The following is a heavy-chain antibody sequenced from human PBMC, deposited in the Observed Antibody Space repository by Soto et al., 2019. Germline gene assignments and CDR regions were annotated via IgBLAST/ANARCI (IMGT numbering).Heavy chain of an antibody. V-gene: IGHV1-18*01. CDR1: GYTFTSYG. Sequence: ASVKVSCKASGYTFTSYGISWVRQAPGQGLEWMGWISAYNGNTNYAQKLQGRVNMTTDTSTSTAYMELRSLRSDDTAVYYCATGAYYDILTGYLTHAFDIWGQGTMVTVSS. D-gene: IGHD3-9*01. CDR2: ISAYNGNT. J-gene: IGHJ3*02. CDR3: ATGAYYDILTGYLTHAFDI.